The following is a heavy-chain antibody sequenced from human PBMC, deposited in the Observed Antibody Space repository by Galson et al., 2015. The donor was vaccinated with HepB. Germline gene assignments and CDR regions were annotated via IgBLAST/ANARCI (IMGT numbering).Heavy chain of an antibody. J-gene: IGHJ4*02. CDR3: ARDPRRYCSGGSCYPSTGPTYFDY. D-gene: IGHD2-15*01. CDR1: GFIFDDYG. CDR2: INWNGGST. Sequence: SLRLSCAASGFIFDDYGMSWVRQAPGKGLEWVSGINWNGGSTGYADSVKGRFTISRDNAKNSLYLQMNSLRAEDTAVYYCARDPRRYCSGGSCYPSTGPTYFDYWGQGTLVTVSS. V-gene: IGHV3-20*04.